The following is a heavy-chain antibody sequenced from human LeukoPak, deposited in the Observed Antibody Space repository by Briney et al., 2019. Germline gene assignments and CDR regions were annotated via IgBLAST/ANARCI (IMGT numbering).Heavy chain of an antibody. Sequence: GRSLRLSCAASGFTFSDYYMSWIRQAPGKGLEWVSYISSSGSTIYYADSVKGRFTISRDNAKNSLYLQMNSLRAEDTAVYYCARDKIVVVPAATPLYYYYGMDVWGQGTTVTVSS. CDR1: GFTFSDYY. CDR3: ARDKIVVVPAATPLYYYYGMDV. J-gene: IGHJ6*02. V-gene: IGHV3-11*01. D-gene: IGHD2-2*01. CDR2: ISSSGSTI.